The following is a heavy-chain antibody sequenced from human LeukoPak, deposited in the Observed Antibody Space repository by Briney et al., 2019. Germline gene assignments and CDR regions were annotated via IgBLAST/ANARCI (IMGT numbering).Heavy chain of an antibody. D-gene: IGHD6-19*01. V-gene: IGHV4-59*11. J-gene: IGHJ4*02. CDR3: VRGQGWLCDS. CDR1: GTSISDHY. CDR2: IHTTGST. Sequence: SETLSLSCTVSGTSISDHYWIWIRQPPGKGLEWVGFIHTTGSTGYNPSLQSRVSISVDTSKSQVSLKLGSVTAADTAVYFCVRGQGWLCDSWGQGTLLTVTS.